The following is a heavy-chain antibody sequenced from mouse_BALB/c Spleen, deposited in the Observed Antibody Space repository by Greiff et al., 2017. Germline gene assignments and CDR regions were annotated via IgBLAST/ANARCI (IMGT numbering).Heavy chain of an antibody. CDR2: IDPANGNT. J-gene: IGHJ4*01. Sequence: VQLKESGAELVKPGASVKLSCTASGFNIKDTYMHWVKQRPEQGLEWIGRIDPANGNTKYDPKFQGKATITADTSSNTAYLQLSSLTSEDTAVYYYAGSRDYDYYAMDYWGQGTSVTVSS. CDR1: GFNIKDTY. CDR3: AGSRDYDYYAMDY. D-gene: IGHD1-1*01. V-gene: IGHV14-3*02.